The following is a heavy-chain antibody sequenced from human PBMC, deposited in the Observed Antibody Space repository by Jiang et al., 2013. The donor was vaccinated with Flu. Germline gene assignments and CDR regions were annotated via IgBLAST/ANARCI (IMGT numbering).Heavy chain of an antibody. CDR2: IWSDGSKK. CDR1: GFTFSTYG. D-gene: IGHD3-10*01. V-gene: IGHV3-30*02. Sequence: RLSCAASGFTFSTYGMHWVRQGPGKGLEWVAFIWSDGSKKNYADSVEGRFTISRDNSINSLNLQMNSLTTEDTAVYYCVKGSDYGSQSNPSASWGQGTLVTVSP. CDR3: VKGSDYGSQSNPSAS. J-gene: IGHJ5*02.